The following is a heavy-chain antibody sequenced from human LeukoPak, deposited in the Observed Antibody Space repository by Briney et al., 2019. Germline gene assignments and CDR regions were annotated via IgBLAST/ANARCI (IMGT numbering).Heavy chain of an antibody. D-gene: IGHD3-10*01. Sequence: GASVKVSCKASGYSFTDYYIDWVRQAPGQRLDWMGWINPNSGDTKYAQNFQGRVTMTSDTSISTAYMELSRLNSDDTALYYCARGPTYYGSGRSWFDPWGQGTLVTVSS. CDR2: INPNSGDT. CDR3: ARGPTYYGSGRSWFDP. V-gene: IGHV1-2*02. CDR1: GYSFTDYY. J-gene: IGHJ5*02.